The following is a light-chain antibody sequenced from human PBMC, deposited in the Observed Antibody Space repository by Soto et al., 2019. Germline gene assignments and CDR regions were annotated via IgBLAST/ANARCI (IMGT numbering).Light chain of an antibody. V-gene: IGKV1-5*03. CDR3: QQSYSTPIT. Sequence: DIQMTQSPSTLSASVGDRVTITCRASQSITGWLAWFQQKPGKAPKLLISKASRLESGVPSRFSGSGSGTEFTLSISGLQPDDFAAYYCQQSYSTPITFGQGTRLEIK. J-gene: IGKJ5*01. CDR2: KAS. CDR1: QSITGW.